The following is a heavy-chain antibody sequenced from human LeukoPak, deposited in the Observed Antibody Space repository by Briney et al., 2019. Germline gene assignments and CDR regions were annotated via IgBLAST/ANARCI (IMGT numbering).Heavy chain of an antibody. CDR2: IXYXXXT. CDR3: AXXXXHXDXXSGYXXAXGWFDP. CDR1: GDSISNYY. J-gene: IGHJ5*02. Sequence: PSETLSLTCTVSGDSISNYYWNWIRQPPGKGLEWIRYIXYXXXTNYNPSLKSRVTISVDTSKNQFSLKLSSVTAADTAVYYCAXXXXHXDXXSGYXXAXGWFDPWGQGALVTVSS. V-gene: IGHV4-59*12. D-gene: IGHD3-3*01.